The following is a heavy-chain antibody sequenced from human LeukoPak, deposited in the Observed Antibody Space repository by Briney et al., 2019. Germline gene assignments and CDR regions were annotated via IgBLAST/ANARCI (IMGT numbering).Heavy chain of an antibody. J-gene: IGHJ3*02. Sequence: GGSLRLSCAASGFTFSSYCMNWVRQAPGKGLEWVSSISSSSYIYYADSVKGRFTISRDNAKNSLYLQMNSLRAEDTAVYYCARGFGYSNYFDAFDIWGQGTMVTVSS. V-gene: IGHV3-21*01. CDR3: ARGFGYSNYFDAFDI. D-gene: IGHD4-11*01. CDR1: GFTFSSYC. CDR2: ISSSSYI.